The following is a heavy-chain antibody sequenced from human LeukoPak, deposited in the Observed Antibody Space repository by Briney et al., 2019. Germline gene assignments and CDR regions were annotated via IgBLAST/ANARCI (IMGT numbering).Heavy chain of an antibody. CDR3: ARELGIGWFDP. V-gene: IGHV6-1*01. CDR1: GDSVSNNNGG. Sequence: PSQTLSLTCAISGDSVSNNNGGWNWIRQSPSRGLEWLGRTYYWSKWNNDYAVSVKSRITINADTSKNQFSLHLYSVTPEDTAVYYCARELGIGWFDPWGQGTLVTVSS. D-gene: IGHD7-27*01. CDR2: TYYWSKWNN. J-gene: IGHJ5*02.